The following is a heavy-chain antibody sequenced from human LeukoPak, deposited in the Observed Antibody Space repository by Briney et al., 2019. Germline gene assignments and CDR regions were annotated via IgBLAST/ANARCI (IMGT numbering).Heavy chain of an antibody. D-gene: IGHD1-1*01. CDR3: AKGTWRREYYYYGMDV. CDR2: ISSSGSTI. Sequence: GGSLRLSCAASGFTFSDYYMSWIRQAPGKGLEWVSYISSSGSTIYYADSVKGRFTISRDNSKNTLYLQMNSLRAEDTAVYYCAKGTWRREYYYYGMDVWGQGTTVTVFS. CDR1: GFTFSDYY. V-gene: IGHV3-11*04. J-gene: IGHJ6*02.